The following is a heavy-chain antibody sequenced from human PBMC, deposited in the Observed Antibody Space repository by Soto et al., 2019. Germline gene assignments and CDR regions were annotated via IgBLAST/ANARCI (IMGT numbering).Heavy chain of an antibody. V-gene: IGHV4-30-4*01. CDR2: IYYSGST. Sequence: PSETLSLTCTVSGGSISSSSYYWSWIRQPPGKGLEWIGYIYYSGSTYYNPSLKSRVTISVDTSKNQFSLKLSSVTAADTAVYYCARAGYYYDSSGYYINWFDPWGQGTLVTVSS. D-gene: IGHD3-22*01. CDR3: ARAGYYYDSSGYYINWFDP. CDR1: GGSISSSSYY. J-gene: IGHJ5*02.